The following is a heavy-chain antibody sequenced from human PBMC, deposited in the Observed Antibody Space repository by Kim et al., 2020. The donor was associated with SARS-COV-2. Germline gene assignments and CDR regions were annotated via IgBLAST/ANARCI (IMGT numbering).Heavy chain of an antibody. V-gene: IGHV3-74*01. J-gene: IGHJ4*02. CDR3: ASLPYY. CDR1: GFTFSSYW. CDR2: ITSYSSST. Sequence: GGSLRLSCAASGFTFSSYWMHWVRQAPGKGLVWVSRITSYSSSTSYADSVKGRFTISRDNAKNTLYLQMHRLRAEDTAVYYCASLPYYWVQGTLVTGAS.